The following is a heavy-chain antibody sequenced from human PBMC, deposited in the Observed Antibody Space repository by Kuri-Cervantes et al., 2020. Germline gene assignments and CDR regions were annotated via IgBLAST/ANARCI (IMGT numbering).Heavy chain of an antibody. J-gene: IGHJ5*02. CDR1: GGSFSGYY. CDR2: INHSGST. Sequence: SETLSLTCAVYGGSFSGYYWSWIRQPPEKGLEWIGEINHSGSTNYNPSLKSRVTISVDRSKNQFSLKLSSVTAADTAVYYCARSGIDYYDSSGPSNWFDPWGQGTLVTVSS. V-gene: IGHV4-34*01. CDR3: ARSGIDYYDSSGPSNWFDP. D-gene: IGHD3-22*01.